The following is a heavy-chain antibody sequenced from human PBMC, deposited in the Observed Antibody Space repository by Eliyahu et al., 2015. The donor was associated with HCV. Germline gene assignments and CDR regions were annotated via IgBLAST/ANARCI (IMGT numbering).Heavy chain of an antibody. D-gene: IGHD6-19*01. CDR2: IRYDGSNK. V-gene: IGHV3-30*02. J-gene: IGHJ4*02. CDR3: AKDARRYSSGWTLGY. Sequence: QVQLVESGGGVVQPGGSLRLSGAASGFTXSXYGMPWVRQAPGKGLEWVAFIRYDGSNKYYADSVKGRFTISRDNSKNTLYLQMNSLRAEDTAVYYCAKDARRYSSGWTLGYWGQGTLVTVSS. CDR1: GFTXSXYG.